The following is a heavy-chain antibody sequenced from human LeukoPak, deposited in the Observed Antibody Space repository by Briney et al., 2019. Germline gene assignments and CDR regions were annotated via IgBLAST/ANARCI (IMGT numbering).Heavy chain of an antibody. J-gene: IGHJ5*02. CDR3: ARQGHSTPLYNWFDP. CDR2: IYPGDSDI. V-gene: IGHV5-51*01. CDR1: GYSFTTYW. Sequence: GESLKISCKGSGYSFTTYWIAWVRQMPGKGLELMWIIYPGDSDIRYSPSFQGQVTISVDKSISTAYLQWSSLKASDTAMYYCARQGHSTPLYNWFDPWGQGTLVTVSS.